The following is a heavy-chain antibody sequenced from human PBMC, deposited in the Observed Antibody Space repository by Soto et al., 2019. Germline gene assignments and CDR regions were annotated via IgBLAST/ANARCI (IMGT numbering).Heavy chain of an antibody. CDR1: GFSLTTSGVG. J-gene: IGHJ4*02. CDR2: IYWDDDK. CDR3: AQRVLRPVFGLVTTTEIYFDF. D-gene: IGHD3-3*01. Sequence: QITLNESGPTQVKPRQTLTLTCTFSGFSLTTSGVGVGWIRQSPGKAPEWLALIYWDDDKRYSPSLKSRLTITKDTSKNRVVLTMPDLESADPATYYCAQRVLRPVFGLVTTTEIYFDFWGQGTPVAVSS. V-gene: IGHV2-5*02.